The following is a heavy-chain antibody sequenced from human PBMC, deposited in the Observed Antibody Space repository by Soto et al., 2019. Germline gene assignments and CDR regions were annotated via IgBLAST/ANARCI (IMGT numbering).Heavy chain of an antibody. CDR2: ISAYNGNT. J-gene: IGHJ4*02. Sequence: ASVKVSCKASGYIFTSYYIHWVRQAPGQGLEWMGWISAYNGNTNYSQKFQGRVTITRDTSASTAYMELSSLRSEDTAVYYCARDLGGWPDYWGQGTLVTVS. CDR3: ARDLGGWPDY. D-gene: IGHD2-15*01. CDR1: GYIFTSYY. V-gene: IGHV1-3*01.